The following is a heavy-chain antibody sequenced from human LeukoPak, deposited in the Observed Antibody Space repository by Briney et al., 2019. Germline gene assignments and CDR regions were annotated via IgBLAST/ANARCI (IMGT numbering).Heavy chain of an antibody. V-gene: IGHV4-39*01. CDR3: ASLGGYYDSSGHYYYYYGMDV. D-gene: IGHD3-22*01. CDR1: GGSISSSGYY. J-gene: IGHJ6*01. CDR2: IYYRGST. Sequence: PSETLSLTCTVSGGSISSSGYYWGWIRQPPGKGLEWIVNIYYRGSTYYNPSLKSRVTISVDSSKTQFSLKLSSVTASDTAVYYCASLGGYYDSSGHYYYYYGMDVWGQGTTVTVSS.